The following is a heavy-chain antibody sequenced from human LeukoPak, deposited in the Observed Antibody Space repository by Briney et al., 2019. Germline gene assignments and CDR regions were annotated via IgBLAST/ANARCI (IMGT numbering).Heavy chain of an antibody. Sequence: ASVKVSCKASGYTFTSYYMHWVRQAPGQGLEWMGWISAYNGNTNYAQKLRGRVTMTTDTSTSTAYMELRSLRSDDTAVYYCAREHYYDSSGFDYWGQGTLVTVSS. J-gene: IGHJ4*02. CDR2: ISAYNGNT. D-gene: IGHD3-22*01. V-gene: IGHV1-18*04. CDR1: GYTFTSYY. CDR3: AREHYYDSSGFDY.